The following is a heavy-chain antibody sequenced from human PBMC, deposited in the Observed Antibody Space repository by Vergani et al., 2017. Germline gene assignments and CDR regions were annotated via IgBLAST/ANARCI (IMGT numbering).Heavy chain of an antibody. Sequence: EVQLVESGGGLVQPGGSLRLSCAVSGFTVSSNYMSWVRQAPGKGLEWVSVINSGGSTYYADSVKGRFTISRDNSKKTLYLQMNSLRGEDTAVYYCARFGSSSWYGDYWGQGTLVTVSS. CDR1: GFTVSSNY. D-gene: IGHD6-13*01. CDR2: INSGGST. J-gene: IGHJ4*02. CDR3: ARFGSSSWYGDY. V-gene: IGHV3-66*02.